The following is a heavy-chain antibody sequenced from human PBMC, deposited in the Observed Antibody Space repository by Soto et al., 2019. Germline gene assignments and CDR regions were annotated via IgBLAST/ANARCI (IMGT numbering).Heavy chain of an antibody. V-gene: IGHV4-59*03. CDR3: ARLGLTRPPVQYHHYGMDV. J-gene: IGHJ6*02. D-gene: IGHD3-3*02. CDR1: GGSITGYY. Sequence: PSETLSLTCTVSGGSITGYYWSWIRQPPGKGLEFIGYIYHSGATEYTPSLKSRVTISVDKSENQFSLQLRSVSAADTAMYFCARLGLTRPPVQYHHYGMDVWGQGTTVTVSS. CDR2: IYHSGAT.